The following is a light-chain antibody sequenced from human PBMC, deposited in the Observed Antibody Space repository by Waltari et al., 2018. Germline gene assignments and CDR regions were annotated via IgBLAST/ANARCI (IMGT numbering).Light chain of an antibody. Sequence: QSALTQPASVSGSPGQSITISCTGTSSHAGGYNYVSWYQPHPGKAPKRIIYDVSRCPSGVSNRFSGSKSVNTASLTISGLQAEDDAEYYCSSYAGYSAVVFGGGTKVTVL. CDR3: SSYAGYSAVV. CDR2: DVS. CDR1: SSHAGGYNY. V-gene: IGLV2-14*03. J-gene: IGLJ2*01.